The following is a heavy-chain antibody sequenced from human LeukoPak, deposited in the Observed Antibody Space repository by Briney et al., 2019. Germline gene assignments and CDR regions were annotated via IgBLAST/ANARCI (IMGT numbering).Heavy chain of an antibody. Sequence: GESLKISCKGSGYSFTSYWIGWVRQMPGKGLEWMGIIYPGDSDTRYSPSFQGQVTISADKSISTAYLQWSSLKASDTAMYYYARQKGCSSTSCSEAFMDVWGQGTTVTVSS. CDR1: GYSFTSYW. J-gene: IGHJ6*02. CDR3: ARQKGCSSTSCSEAFMDV. V-gene: IGHV5-51*01. CDR2: IYPGDSDT. D-gene: IGHD2-2*01.